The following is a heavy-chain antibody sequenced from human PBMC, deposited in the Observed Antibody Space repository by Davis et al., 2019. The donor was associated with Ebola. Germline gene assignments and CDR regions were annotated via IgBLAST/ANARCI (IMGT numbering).Heavy chain of an antibody. Sequence: AASVKVSCKASGYTLTSYHIHWVRQAPGQGLEWMGLTHPASTYTTYAQRFQGRVTMTRDTSTSTVYMDLSSLRSEDTAVYYCTRGGAQFSMDVWGQGTTVTVSS. CDR3: TRGGAQFSMDV. J-gene: IGHJ6*02. CDR1: GYTLTSYH. V-gene: IGHV1-46*01. D-gene: IGHD5-24*01. CDR2: THPASTYT.